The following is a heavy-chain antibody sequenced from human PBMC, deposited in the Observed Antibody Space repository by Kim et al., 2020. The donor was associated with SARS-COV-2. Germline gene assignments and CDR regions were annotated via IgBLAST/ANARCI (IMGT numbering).Heavy chain of an antibody. V-gene: IGHV3-33*01. J-gene: IGHJ3*02. CDR2: IWYDGSNK. D-gene: IGHD6-13*01. Sequence: GGSLRLSCAASGFTFSSYGMHWVRQAPGKGLEWVAVIWYDGSNKYYADSVKGRFTISRDNSKNTLYLQMNSLRAEDTAVYYCARDRLKEYSSSWPVDAFDIWGQGTMVTVSS. CDR3: ARDRLKEYSSSWPVDAFDI. CDR1: GFTFSSYG.